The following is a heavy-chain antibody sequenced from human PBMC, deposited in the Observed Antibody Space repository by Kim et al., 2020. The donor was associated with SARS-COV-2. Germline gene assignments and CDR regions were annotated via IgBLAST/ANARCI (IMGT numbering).Heavy chain of an antibody. V-gene: IGHV4-31*03. J-gene: IGHJ4*02. Sequence: SETLSLTCTVSGGSISSGGYYWSWIRQHPGKGLEWIGYIYYSGSTYYNPSLKSRVTISVDTSKNQFSLKLSSVTAADTGVYYCARGITIFGVVTQPFDYWGQGTLVTVSS. CDR1: GGSISSGGYY. CDR3: ARGITIFGVVTQPFDY. D-gene: IGHD3-3*01. CDR2: IYYSGST.